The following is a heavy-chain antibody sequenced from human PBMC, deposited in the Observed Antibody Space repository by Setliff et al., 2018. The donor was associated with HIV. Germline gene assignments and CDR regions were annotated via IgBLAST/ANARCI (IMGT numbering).Heavy chain of an antibody. D-gene: IGHD3-10*01. CDR3: ARHGQYGSGSYYSFWNSFFNRIPPDGADWYLDL. J-gene: IGHJ2*01. V-gene: IGHV5-51*01. CDR1: GYSFSNYW. CDR2: IYPGDSET. Sequence: LGESLKISCKGSGYSFSNYWIGWVCQMPGKGLEWMGIIYPGDSETRYSPSFQGQVTMSADKSLSTAYLQWSSLKASDTAMYYCARHGQYGSGSYYSFWNSFFNRIPPDGADWYLDLWGHGTLVTVSS.